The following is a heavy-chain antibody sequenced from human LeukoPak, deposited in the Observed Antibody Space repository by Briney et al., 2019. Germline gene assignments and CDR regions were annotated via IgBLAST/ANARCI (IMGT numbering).Heavy chain of an antibody. CDR2: IYSGGLT. V-gene: IGHV3-53*01. D-gene: IGHD4-11*01. J-gene: IGHJ4*02. Sequence: GGSLRLSCAGSGFAVSNNYMSWVRQAPGKGLEWVSIIYSGGLTYYIDSVKGRFTVSRDTSKNTLYLQMNSLRADDTAVYYCTRDSTTFRFGYWGQGTLVTVSS. CDR3: TRDSTTFRFGY. CDR1: GFAVSNNY.